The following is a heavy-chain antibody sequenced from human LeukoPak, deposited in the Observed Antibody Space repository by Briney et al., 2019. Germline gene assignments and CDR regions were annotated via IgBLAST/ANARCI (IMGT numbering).Heavy chain of an antibody. V-gene: IGHV4-59*08. CDR2: IYYSGST. Sequence: SETLSLTCTVSGGSISSYYWSWIRQPPGKGLEWIGYIYYSGSTNYNPSLKSRVTISVDTSKNQFSLKLSSVTAADTAVYYCASSYDSSGYPDCWGQGTLVTVSS. D-gene: IGHD3-22*01. CDR3: ASSYDSSGYPDC. J-gene: IGHJ4*02. CDR1: GGSISSYY.